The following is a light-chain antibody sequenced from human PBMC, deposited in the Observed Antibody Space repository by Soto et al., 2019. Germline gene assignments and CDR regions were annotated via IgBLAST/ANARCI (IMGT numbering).Light chain of an antibody. CDR2: STN. Sequence: QTVVTQEPSFSVSPGGTVTLTCGLTSGSVSTGYHPSWYQQTPGQAPRTLIYSTNTRSSGVPDRFSGSILGNKAALTIALAQADDESDYYCVLYMGGGSYVFGTGTKVTVL. CDR3: VLYMGGGSYV. V-gene: IGLV8-61*01. J-gene: IGLJ1*01. CDR1: SGSVSTGYH.